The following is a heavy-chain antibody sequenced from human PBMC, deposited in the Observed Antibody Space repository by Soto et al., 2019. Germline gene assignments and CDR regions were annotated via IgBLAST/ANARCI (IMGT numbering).Heavy chain of an antibody. CDR3: ERDVPSEDIWSGYPYGMDV. J-gene: IGHJ6*02. D-gene: IGHD3-3*01. Sequence: GGSLRLSCVASGFTFSSDEVSWVRQAQGMGLERVSYISPGATPMYHGDSVKGPFTISRNNAKNSHYLQMNKLRADDTAVYNCERDVPSEDIWSGYPYGMDVWGQGTPVTVSS. V-gene: IGHV3-48*03. CDR1: GFTFSSDE. CDR2: ISPGATPM.